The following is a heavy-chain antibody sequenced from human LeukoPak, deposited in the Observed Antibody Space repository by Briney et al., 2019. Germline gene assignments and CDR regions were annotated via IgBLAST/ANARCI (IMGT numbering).Heavy chain of an antibody. Sequence: ASVKVSCKVSGYTFTSYGISWVRQAPGQGLEWAGWISPYNGNTNHAQRLQGRVTMTTDTSTNTAYMELRSLRSDDTAVYYCARDGHSSSWYSEYYYYYGMDVWGKGTTVTVSS. CDR3: ARDGHSSSWYSEYYYYYGMDV. J-gene: IGHJ6*04. D-gene: IGHD6-13*01. CDR2: ISPYNGNT. CDR1: GYTFTSYG. V-gene: IGHV1-18*04.